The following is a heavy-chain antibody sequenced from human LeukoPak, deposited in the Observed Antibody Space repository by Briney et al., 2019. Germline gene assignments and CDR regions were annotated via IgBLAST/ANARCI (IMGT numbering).Heavy chain of an antibody. CDR1: GFIFSIHW. Sequence: GGSLRLSCAASGFIFSIHWMTWVRQAPGKGLEWVANIKPDGSEKYYVDSAKGRFTISRDNAKNSLYLQMNSLRAEDTAVYYCVRGSSGTVVRGVSWAWFDPWGQGTLVTVSP. D-gene: IGHD3-10*01. V-gene: IGHV3-7*05. CDR3: VRGSSGTVVRGVSWAWFDP. CDR2: IKPDGSEK. J-gene: IGHJ5*02.